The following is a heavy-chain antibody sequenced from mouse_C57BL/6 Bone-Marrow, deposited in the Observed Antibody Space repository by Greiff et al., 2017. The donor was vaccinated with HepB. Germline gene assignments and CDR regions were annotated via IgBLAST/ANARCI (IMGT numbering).Heavy chain of an antibody. V-gene: IGHV1-64*01. D-gene: IGHD2-3*01. CDR2: IHPNSGST. CDR3: ARGWGGPYYYAMDY. J-gene: IGHJ4*01. Sequence: VQLHQSGAELVKPGASVKLSCKASGYTFTSYWMHWVKQRPGQGLEWIGMIHPNSGSTNYNEKFKSKATLTVDKSSSTAYMQLSSLTSEDSAVYYCARGWGGPYYYAMDYWGQGTSVTVSS. CDR1: GYTFTSYW.